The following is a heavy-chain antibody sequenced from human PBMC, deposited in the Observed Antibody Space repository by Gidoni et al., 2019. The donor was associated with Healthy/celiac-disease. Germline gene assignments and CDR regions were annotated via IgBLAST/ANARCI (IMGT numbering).Heavy chain of an antibody. CDR2: ISSSGSTI. Sequence: EVQLVESGGGLVQPGGSLRLSCAASGFTFSSYEMNWVRQDPGKGLEGVSYISSSGSTIYYADSVKGRFTISRDNAKNSLYLQMNSLRAEDTAVYYCAREGDCSGGSCYADWFDPWGQGTLVTVSS. CDR3: AREGDCSGGSCYADWFDP. V-gene: IGHV3-48*03. J-gene: IGHJ5*02. D-gene: IGHD2-15*01. CDR1: GFTFSSYE.